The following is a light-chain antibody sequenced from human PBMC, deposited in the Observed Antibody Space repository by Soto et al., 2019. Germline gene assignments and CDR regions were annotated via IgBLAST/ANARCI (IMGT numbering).Light chain of an antibody. V-gene: IGKV3D-20*01. Sequence: IVLTQSPATLSSSPGERATLSCGASRSVSSSYVAWYQHKPGLAPRLLIHDTSSRAIGIPDRFSGSKSGTNFTLTIRRMEPEDVGMYYCQQYGSSPITFGQGTRLEIK. J-gene: IGKJ5*01. CDR2: DTS. CDR1: RSVSSSY. CDR3: QQYGSSPIT.